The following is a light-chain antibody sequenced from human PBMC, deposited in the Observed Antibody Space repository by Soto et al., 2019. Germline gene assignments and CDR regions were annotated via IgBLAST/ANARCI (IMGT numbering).Light chain of an antibody. Sequence: QSVLTQPPSASGTPGQRVTISCSGSSSNIGSNTVNWYQQLPGTAPKLLIYSNNQRPSGVPDLFSGSKSGTSATLAISGLKSEYEADYYCAAWDDSLNGRVFGGGIKLAV. CDR2: SNN. CDR3: AAWDDSLNGRV. CDR1: SSNIGSNT. V-gene: IGLV1-44*01. J-gene: IGLJ3*02.